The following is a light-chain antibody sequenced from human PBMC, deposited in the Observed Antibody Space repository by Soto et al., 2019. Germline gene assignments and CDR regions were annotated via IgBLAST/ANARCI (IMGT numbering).Light chain of an antibody. CDR1: QSVSSSY. J-gene: IGKJ5*01. CDR2: GAS. Sequence: EIVLTQSPGTLSLSPGARAPLSCRASQSVSSSYLAWYQQKPGQAPRLLIYGASSRATGIPDRFSGSGSGTDFTLTISRLEPEDFAVYFCQQYSDLPMTFGQGTRLEIK. V-gene: IGKV3-20*01. CDR3: QQYSDLPMT.